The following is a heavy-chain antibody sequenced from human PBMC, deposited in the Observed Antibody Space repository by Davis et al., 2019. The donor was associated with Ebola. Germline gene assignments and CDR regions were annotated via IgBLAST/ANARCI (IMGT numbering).Heavy chain of an antibody. CDR3: ARGYSYGPYNWFDP. CDR2: IYYSGST. J-gene: IGHJ5*02. Sequence: SETLSLTCAVYGGSFSSYYWSWIRQPPGKGLEWIGYIYYSGSTNYNPSLKSRVTISVDTSKNQFSLNLSSVTAADTAVYYCARGYSYGPYNWFDPWGQGTLVTVSS. D-gene: IGHD5-18*01. V-gene: IGHV4-59*01. CDR1: GGSFSSYY.